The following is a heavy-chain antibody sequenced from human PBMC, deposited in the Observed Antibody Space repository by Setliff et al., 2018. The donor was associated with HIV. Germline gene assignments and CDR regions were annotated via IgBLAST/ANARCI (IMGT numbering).Heavy chain of an antibody. D-gene: IGHD3-22*01. Sequence: SETLSLTCTVPGGSINDQYFSWIRQPPGKGLEWIASISHSGNTYYNPSLNSRVTISLDTSKNQFSLKLTSVTAADTAVYYCANRLYYYDSSGSLREEGFDPWGQGTLVTVSS. CDR1: GGSINDQY. CDR3: ANRLYYYDSSGSLREEGFDP. CDR2: ISHSGNT. J-gene: IGHJ5*02. V-gene: IGHV4-59*05.